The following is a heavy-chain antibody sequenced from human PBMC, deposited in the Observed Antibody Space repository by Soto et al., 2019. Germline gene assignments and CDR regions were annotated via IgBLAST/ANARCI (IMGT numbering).Heavy chain of an antibody. V-gene: IGHV4-34*01. D-gene: IGHD4-4*01. J-gene: IGHJ6*02. CDR2: INHSGST. CDR3: ARLRGYSNYYYYYGMDV. Sequence: QVQLQQWGAGLLKPSETLSLTCAVYGGSFSGYYWSWIRQPPGKGLEWIGEINHSGSTNYNPSLKSRVTISVDTSKNQFSLKLSSVTAADTAVYYCARLRGYSNYYYYYGMDVWGQGTTVTVSS. CDR1: GGSFSGYY.